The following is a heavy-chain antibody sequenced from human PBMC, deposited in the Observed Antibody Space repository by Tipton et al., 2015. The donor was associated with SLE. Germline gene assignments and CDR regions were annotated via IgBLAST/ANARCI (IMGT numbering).Heavy chain of an antibody. Sequence: SLRLSCAASGFNFRNYAMSWVRQPAGKGLEWVSGISGNGEYTFYSDSVKGRFTISRDNSKSTVYLQMNRLRADDTATYYCAKFFATGIVVVLPGEDSWGQGTLVSVSS. CDR2: ISGNGEYT. D-gene: IGHD3-22*01. CDR3: AKFFATGIVVVLPGEDS. V-gene: IGHV3-23*01. CDR1: GFNFRNYA. J-gene: IGHJ4*02.